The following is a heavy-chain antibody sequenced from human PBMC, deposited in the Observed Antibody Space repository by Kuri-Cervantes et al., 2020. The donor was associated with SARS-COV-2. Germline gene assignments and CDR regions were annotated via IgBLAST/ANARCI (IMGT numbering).Heavy chain of an antibody. D-gene: IGHD3-16*02. J-gene: IGHJ4*02. V-gene: IGHV3-48*01. CDR2: ISSSSSTI. CDR3: ARDGGYRTSPSFDY. Sequence: GGSLRLSCAASEFTFRNYAMNWVRQAPGKGLEWVSYISSSSSTIYYADSVKGRFTISRDNAKNTLYLQMNSLRAEDTAVYYCARDGGYRTSPSFDYWGQGTLVTVSS. CDR1: EFTFRNYA.